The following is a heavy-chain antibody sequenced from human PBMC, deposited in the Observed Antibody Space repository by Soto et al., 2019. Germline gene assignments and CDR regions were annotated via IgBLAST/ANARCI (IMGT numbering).Heavy chain of an antibody. D-gene: IGHD5-18*01. J-gene: IGHJ4*02. V-gene: IGHV3-13*01. Sequence: EVQLVESGGGLVQPGGSLRLSCAASGFTFSDYDMHWVRQVTGKGLEWVSGIGRTGDTYYTGSVRGRFTNSRENAKNSLYLQMNSLRAKDTAVYYCARDLGYSYGRPLDSWGQGTLVTVSS. CDR3: ARDLGYSYGRPLDS. CDR1: GFTFSDYD. CDR2: IGRTGDT.